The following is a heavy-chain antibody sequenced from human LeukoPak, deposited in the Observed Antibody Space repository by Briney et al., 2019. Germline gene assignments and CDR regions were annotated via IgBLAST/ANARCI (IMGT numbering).Heavy chain of an antibody. CDR3: ARRSPYSTGWSSYFDY. Sequence: PSETLSLTCAVSGGSISSTNWWSWVRQPPGQGLEWIGEIYRSGTTNYKPSLKSRVTISLDKSRNHFSLKLTSVTAADSAVYYCARRSPYSTGWSSYFDYWGQGALVTVSS. V-gene: IGHV4-4*02. CDR2: IYRSGTT. CDR1: GGSISSTNW. D-gene: IGHD6-19*01. J-gene: IGHJ4*02.